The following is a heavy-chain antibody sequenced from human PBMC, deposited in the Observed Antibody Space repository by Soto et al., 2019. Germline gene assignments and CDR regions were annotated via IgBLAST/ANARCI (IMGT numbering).Heavy chain of an antibody. CDR3: ARVPYSDSVGGSAWFEP. Sequence: QVQLGQSGAEVKKPGASVKVSCKTSGYIFSNYGISWIRQAPGQGLEWMGWISPYTGNTDSAPSFQDRVTLITDTSTSTAYTELRSLRSDDTAVYYCARVPYSDSVGGSAWFEPWGQGSLVTVSS. CDR2: ISPYTGNT. CDR1: GYIFSNYG. J-gene: IGHJ5*02. D-gene: IGHD5-12*01. V-gene: IGHV1-18*01.